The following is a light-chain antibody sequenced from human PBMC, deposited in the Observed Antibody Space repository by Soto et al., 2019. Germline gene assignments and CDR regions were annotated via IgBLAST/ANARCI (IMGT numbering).Light chain of an antibody. CDR1: QSVRDRY. V-gene: IGKV3-20*01. CDR2: DTS. J-gene: IGKJ1*01. Sequence: EIVLTQSPATLSLSPGDRATLSCRASQSVRDRYLAWYQQKPGQAPSLLIYDTSTRATGVPDRFSGSGSGTDFALTISRVEPEDFAIYFCQQYGSSPGTFGQGTKVDI. CDR3: QQYGSSPGT.